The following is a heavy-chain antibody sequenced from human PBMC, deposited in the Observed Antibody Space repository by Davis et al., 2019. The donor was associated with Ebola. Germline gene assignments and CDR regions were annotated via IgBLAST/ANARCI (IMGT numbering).Heavy chain of an antibody. D-gene: IGHD5-18*01. CDR2: IKQDGSEK. Sequence: GESLKISCAASGFTFSSYWMSWVRQAPGKGLEWVANIKQDGSEKYYVDSVKGRFTISRDNSKNTLYLQMNSLRAEDTAVYYCAKDDTAMVINLFDYWGQGTLVTVSS. CDR1: GFTFSSYW. J-gene: IGHJ4*02. CDR3: AKDDTAMVINLFDY. V-gene: IGHV3-7*01.